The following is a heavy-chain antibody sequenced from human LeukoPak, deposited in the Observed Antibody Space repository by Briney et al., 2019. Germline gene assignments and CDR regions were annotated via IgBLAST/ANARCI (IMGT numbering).Heavy chain of an antibody. CDR2: IILILGTA. D-gene: IGHD4-17*01. Sequence: ASVKVSCKASGGTFSSYAISWVRQAPGQGLEWMGGIILILGTAKYAQKFQGRVTITADESTSTAYMELSSLRSEDTAVYYCARATVTTFNWFDPWGQGTLVTVPS. CDR1: GGTFSSYA. J-gene: IGHJ5*02. CDR3: ARATVTTFNWFDP. V-gene: IGHV1-69*13.